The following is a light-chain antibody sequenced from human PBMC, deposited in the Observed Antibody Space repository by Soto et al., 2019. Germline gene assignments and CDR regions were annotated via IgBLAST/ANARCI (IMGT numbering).Light chain of an antibody. CDR2: EAS. V-gene: IGKV3-11*01. CDR1: QTVSSS. J-gene: IGKJ4*01. CDR3: QQHINWPLT. Sequence: PGERATLSCRASQTVSSSLAWYQQKPGQAPRLLIYEASNRATGIPARFSGSGSGADFTLTISSLEPEAFALYYCQQHINWPLTFGGGTKVDI.